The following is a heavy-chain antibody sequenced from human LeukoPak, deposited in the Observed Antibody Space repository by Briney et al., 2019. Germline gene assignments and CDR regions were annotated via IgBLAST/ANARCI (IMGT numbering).Heavy chain of an antibody. D-gene: IGHD3-3*01. V-gene: IGHV1-2*02. CDR1: GYTFRDYF. CDR3: AAPILHHTYFFDY. CDR2: INPNSGGT. J-gene: IGHJ4*02. Sequence: ASVKVSCKASGYTFRDYFLHWVRQAPGQGLEWMGWINPNSGGTKYAQEFQGRVTMTRDTSINTAYMELSSLRSDDTAVYYCAAPILHHTYFFDYWGQGTLVTVSS.